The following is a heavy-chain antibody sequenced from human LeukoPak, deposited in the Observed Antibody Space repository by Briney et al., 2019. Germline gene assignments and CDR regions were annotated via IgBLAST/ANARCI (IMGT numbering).Heavy chain of an antibody. V-gene: IGHV4-31*02. J-gene: IGHJ5*02. D-gene: IGHD3-22*01. Sequence: SETLSLTCSVSGGSLRSFYNPWTWLRHHPGRGLEWIGHVSNSGTSSYNPSLKGRATMFVDTSLNQFSLRLISVTVADTAVYFCAAMEDKYHYDEYGYENRFYWFDPWGQGIHVTVSS. CDR2: VSNSGTS. CDR3: AAMEDKYHYDEYGYENRFYWFDP. CDR1: GGSLRSFYNP.